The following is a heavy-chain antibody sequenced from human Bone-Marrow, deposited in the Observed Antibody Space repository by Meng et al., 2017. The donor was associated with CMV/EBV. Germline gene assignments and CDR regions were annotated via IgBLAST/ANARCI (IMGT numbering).Heavy chain of an antibody. CDR1: GGSISSYY. Sequence: GGSISSYYWSWIRQPPGKGPEWIGYIYYSGSTNYNPSLKSRVTISVDTSKNQFSLKLSSVTAADTAVYYCARVHSTPRYYYGSGVDPWGQGTLVTVSS. V-gene: IGHV4-59*01. J-gene: IGHJ5*02. D-gene: IGHD3-10*01. CDR2: IYYSGST. CDR3: ARVHSTPRYYYGSGVDP.